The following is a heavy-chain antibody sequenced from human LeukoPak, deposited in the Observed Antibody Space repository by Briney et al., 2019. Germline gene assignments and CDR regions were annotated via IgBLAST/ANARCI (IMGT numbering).Heavy chain of an antibody. CDR3: ARAAYSSGWYNYFDD. CDR2: IDSDGSST. Sequence: PGGSLRLSCAASGFTFSSNWMHWVRQAPGKGLVWVSRIDSDGSSTTYADSVKGRFTISRGNAENTLYLQMNSLRAEDTAVYYCARAAYSSGWYNYFDDWGQGTLVTVSS. D-gene: IGHD6-19*01. V-gene: IGHV3-74*01. CDR1: GFTFSSNW. J-gene: IGHJ4*02.